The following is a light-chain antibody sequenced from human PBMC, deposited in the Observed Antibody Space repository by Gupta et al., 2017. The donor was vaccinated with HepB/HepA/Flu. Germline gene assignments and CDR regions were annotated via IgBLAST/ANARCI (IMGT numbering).Light chain of an antibody. J-gene: IGKJ2*01. CDR1: QGVSSSY. CDR3: QQYGSSPYT. CDR2: GAS. V-gene: IGKV3-20*01. Sequence: EIVLTLSTVHLYFSPGERATLSCRASQGVSSSYLTWYQQKPGQAPRLLIYGASSRATGIPDRFSGSGSVTDFTLTISRLEPEDFAVYYCQQYGSSPYTFGQGTKLQIK.